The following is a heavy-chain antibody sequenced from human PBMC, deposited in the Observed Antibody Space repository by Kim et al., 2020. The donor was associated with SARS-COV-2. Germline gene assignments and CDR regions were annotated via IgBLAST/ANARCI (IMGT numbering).Heavy chain of an antibody. CDR2: IYHSGST. D-gene: IGHD3-22*01. CDR3: ASGITMIVVVPYYGMDV. J-gene: IGHJ6*01. Sequence: SETLSLTCTVSGYSISSGYYWGWIRQPPGKGLEWIGSIYHSGSTYYNPSLKSRVTISVDTSKNQFSLKLSSVTAADTAVYYCASGITMIVVVPYYGMDV. CDR1: GYSISSGYY. V-gene: IGHV4-38-2*02.